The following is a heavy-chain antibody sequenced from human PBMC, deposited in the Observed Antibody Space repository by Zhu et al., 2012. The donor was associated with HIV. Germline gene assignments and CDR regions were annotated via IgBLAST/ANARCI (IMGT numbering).Heavy chain of an antibody. CDR3: ARGDNYYASGSPAKGRYFQY. CDR1: GGSFSGFH. V-gene: IGHV4-34*01. J-gene: IGHJ1*01. D-gene: IGHD3-10*01. Sequence: QVQLQQWGAGLLKPSETLSLTCAVYGGSFSGFHWSWIRQPPGKGLEWIGEINHSGSVNYNPSLKSRVTMSVDTSKNQFSLKLSSVTAADTALYYCARGDNYYASGSPAKGRYFQYWGQGTLVTVSS. CDR2: INHSGSV.